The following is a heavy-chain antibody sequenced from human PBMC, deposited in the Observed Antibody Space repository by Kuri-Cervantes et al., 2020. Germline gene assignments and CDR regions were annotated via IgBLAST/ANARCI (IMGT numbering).Heavy chain of an antibody. CDR1: GGSISSGGYS. CDR2: IYHSGST. V-gene: IGHV4-30-2*01. D-gene: IGHD1-26*01. J-gene: IGHJ4*02. CDR3: ARDMRELGIY. Sequence: LRLSCAVSGGSISSGGYSWSWIRQPPGKGLEWIGYIYHSGSTYYNPSLKSRVTISVDKSKNQFSLKLSSVTAADTAVYYCARDMRELGIYWGQGTLVTVSS.